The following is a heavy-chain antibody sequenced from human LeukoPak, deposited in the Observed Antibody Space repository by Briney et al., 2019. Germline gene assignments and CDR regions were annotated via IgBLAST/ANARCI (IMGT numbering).Heavy chain of an antibody. D-gene: IGHD5-24*01. J-gene: IGHJ4*02. CDR1: GFTFSSYS. CDR2: ISSSSSYI. Sequence: GGSLRLSCAASGFTFSSYSMNWVRQAPGKGLEWVSSISSSSSYINYADSVKGRFTISRDNAKNSLYLQMNSLRAEDTAVYYCARVGDGYTSDYWGQGTLLTVSS. CDR3: ARVGDGYTSDY. V-gene: IGHV3-21*01.